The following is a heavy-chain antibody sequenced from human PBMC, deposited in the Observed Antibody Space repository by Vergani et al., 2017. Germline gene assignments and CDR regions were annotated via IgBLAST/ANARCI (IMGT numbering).Heavy chain of an antibody. D-gene: IGHD1-26*01. Sequence: QLQLQESGPGLVKPSETLSLTCTVSGGSISSSSYYWGWIRQPPGKGLEWIGSIYYSGSTYYNPSLKSRVTISVDTSKNQFSLKLSSVTAADTAVYYCARHSGGYHGDYWGQGTLVTVSS. CDR2: IYYSGST. CDR3: ARHSGGYHGDY. V-gene: IGHV4-39*01. CDR1: GGSISSSSYY. J-gene: IGHJ4*02.